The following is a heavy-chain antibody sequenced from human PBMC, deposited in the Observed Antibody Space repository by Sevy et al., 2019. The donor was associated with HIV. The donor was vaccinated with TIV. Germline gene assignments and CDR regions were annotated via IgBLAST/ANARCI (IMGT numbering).Heavy chain of an antibody. CDR2: ISYDGRIK. D-gene: IGHD6-13*01. V-gene: IGHV3-30*18. CDR3: AKDPGYSSDWYALAFYFDY. CDR1: RFTFSGYV. J-gene: IGHJ4*02. Sequence: GGSLRLSCAASRFTFSGYVMHWVRQAPGQGLKWVAAISYDGRIKYYADSVKGRFTISRDNSKNTLYLQMNSLRAEDTAVYYCAKDPGYSSDWYALAFYFDYWGQGTLVTVSS.